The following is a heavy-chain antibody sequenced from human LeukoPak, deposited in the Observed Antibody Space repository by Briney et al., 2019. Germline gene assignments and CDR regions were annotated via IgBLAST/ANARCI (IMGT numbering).Heavy chain of an antibody. Sequence: ASVKVSCKVSGYTLTELSMHWVRQAPGKGLEWRGGFDAEDGETIDAQKFQGRVTMTEDTSTDTAYMELSSLRSEDTAVYYCARGRRPIVVVPDNIHKPLNYFDPWGQGTLVTVSS. CDR3: ARGRRPIVVVPDNIHKPLNYFDP. CDR2: FDAEDGET. V-gene: IGHV1-24*01. CDR1: GYTLTELS. D-gene: IGHD2-2*01. J-gene: IGHJ5*02.